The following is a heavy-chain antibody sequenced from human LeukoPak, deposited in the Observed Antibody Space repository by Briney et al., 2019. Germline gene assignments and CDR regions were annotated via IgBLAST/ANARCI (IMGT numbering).Heavy chain of an antibody. CDR2: ISSSSSYI. V-gene: IGHV3-21*01. CDR1: GFTFSSYR. Sequence: GGSLRLSCAASGFTFSSYRMTWVRQAPGKGLEWVSSISSSSSYIYYADSVKGRFTISRDNAKNSLYLQMNSLRAEDTAVYYRARGGSVITPYYWGQGTLVTVSS. J-gene: IGHJ4*02. CDR3: ARGGSVITPYY. D-gene: IGHD3-22*01.